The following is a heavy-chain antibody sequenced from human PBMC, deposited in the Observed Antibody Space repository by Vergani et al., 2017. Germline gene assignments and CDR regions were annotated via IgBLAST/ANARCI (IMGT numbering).Heavy chain of an antibody. CDR3: ARDYTSGRCRDDCGMDV. CDR1: GFTFSDFS. J-gene: IGHJ6*02. CDR2: IGSSGPYI. Sequence: VQLVESGGGLVKPGGSLRLSCAASGFTFSDFSMSWVRQAPGKGLEWVAFIGSSGPYINYADSVKGRFIISRDNTNNSLFLQLRSLRAEDAAVYYCARDYTSGRCRDDCGMDVWGQGATVTVSS. D-gene: IGHD3-22*01. V-gene: IGHV3-21*06.